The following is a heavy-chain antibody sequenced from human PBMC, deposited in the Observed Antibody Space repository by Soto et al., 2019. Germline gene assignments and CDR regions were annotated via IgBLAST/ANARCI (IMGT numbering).Heavy chain of an antibody. CDR3: VRASMPKAHFDS. V-gene: IGHV4-4*07. J-gene: IGHJ4*02. CDR1: GDSIRGYY. D-gene: IGHD2-2*01. Sequence: QMQLQESGPGLVKPSETLSLTCTVSGDSIRGYYWSWIRQSAGMRLEWIGRMHTSGSTNYNPSLMSRVTISVDMSKNQISLKLTSVTAADTALYYCVRASMPKAHFDSWGQGTLVTVSS. CDR2: MHTSGST.